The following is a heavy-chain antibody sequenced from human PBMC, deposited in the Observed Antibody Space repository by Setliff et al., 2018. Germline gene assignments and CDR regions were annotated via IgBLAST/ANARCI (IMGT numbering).Heavy chain of an antibody. D-gene: IGHD5-12*01. Sequence: SETLSLTCTVSGDSITSGSVYWSWIRQPAGKGLEWIGRIFPTGTTNYNPDLKSRVTMSVDTSKKRFSLMLRSVTAADTALYYCAGTPARGTTWLSPFDYWGQGTLVTVSS. CDR1: GDSITSGSVY. CDR2: IFPTGTT. CDR3: AGTPARGTTWLSPFDY. V-gene: IGHV4-61*02. J-gene: IGHJ4*02.